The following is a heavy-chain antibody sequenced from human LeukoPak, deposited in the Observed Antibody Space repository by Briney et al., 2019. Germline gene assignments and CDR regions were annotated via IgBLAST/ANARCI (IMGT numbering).Heavy chain of an antibody. CDR2: ISTSGRT. Sequence: GGSLRLSCADSGFTFSSYAMSWVRQAPREGLEWVSLISTSGRTHYADSVQGRFTISRDNSKNTLSLHMNSLRAEDTAVYYCARDLDSSGYYHVVDSWGQGALVTVSS. J-gene: IGHJ4*02. D-gene: IGHD3-22*01. CDR3: ARDLDSSGYYHVVDS. CDR1: GFTFSSYA. V-gene: IGHV3-23*01.